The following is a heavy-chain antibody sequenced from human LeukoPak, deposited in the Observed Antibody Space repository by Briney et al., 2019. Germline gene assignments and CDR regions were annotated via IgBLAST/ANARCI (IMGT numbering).Heavy chain of an antibody. Sequence: GGSLRLSCAASGFTFSSYAMHWVRQAPGKGLEWVAVISYDGINKYYADSVKGRFTISRDNSKNTLFLQMNSMRVEDTAVYYCAKGYCSSTSCLKTDWGQGTLVTVSS. CDR2: ISYDGINK. D-gene: IGHD2-2*01. J-gene: IGHJ4*02. CDR3: AKGYCSSTSCLKTD. V-gene: IGHV3-30*18. CDR1: GFTFSSYA.